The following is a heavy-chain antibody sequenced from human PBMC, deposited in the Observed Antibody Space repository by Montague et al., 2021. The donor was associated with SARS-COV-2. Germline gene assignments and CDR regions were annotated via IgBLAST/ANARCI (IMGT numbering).Heavy chain of an antibody. J-gene: IGHJ4*02. CDR3: ARRHSYDSSGYYRDY. Sequence: PALVKPTQTLTLTCTFSGFSLSTSGVGVGWIRQPPGKALEWLGIIYWNDDKRYSPSLKSRLTITKDTSKNQVVLTMTNMDPVDTATYYCARRHSYDSSGYYRDYWGQGTLVTVSS. CDR1: GFSLSTSGVG. V-gene: IGHV2-5*01. CDR2: IYWNDDK. D-gene: IGHD3-22*01.